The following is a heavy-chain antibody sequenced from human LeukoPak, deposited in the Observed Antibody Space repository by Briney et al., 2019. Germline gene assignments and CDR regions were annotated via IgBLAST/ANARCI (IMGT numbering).Heavy chain of an antibody. CDR2: ISGDSDTI. J-gene: IGHJ4*02. CDR1: GFTFSDYY. Sequence: GGSLRLSCTASGFTFSDYYMNWIRQAPGKGLEWLSHISGDSDTIYYADSVKGRFSISRDNAKNSVFLQMNSLRPEDMAVYFCARDPPTSVILFDYWGLGTLVTVSS. V-gene: IGHV3-11*01. CDR3: ARDPPTSVILFDY.